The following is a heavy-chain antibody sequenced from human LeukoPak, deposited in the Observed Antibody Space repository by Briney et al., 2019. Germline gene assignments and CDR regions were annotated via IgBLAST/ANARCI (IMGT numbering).Heavy chain of an antibody. CDR1: GGSISSGGYS. Sequence: SETLSLTCAVSGGSISSGGYSWSWIRQPPGKGLEWIGYIYHGGSTYYNPSLKSRVTISVDRPKNQFSLKLSSVTAADTAVYYCARDRYYDSSGFPGLGYYYGMDVWGQGTTVTVSS. D-gene: IGHD3-22*01. V-gene: IGHV4-30-2*01. J-gene: IGHJ6*02. CDR3: ARDRYYDSSGFPGLGYYYGMDV. CDR2: IYHGGST.